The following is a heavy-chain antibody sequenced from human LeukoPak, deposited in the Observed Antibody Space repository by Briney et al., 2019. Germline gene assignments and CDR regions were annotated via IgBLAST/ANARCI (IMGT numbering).Heavy chain of an antibody. D-gene: IGHD4-17*01. CDR2: IIPIFGTA. J-gene: IGHJ4*02. CDR3: ARDGSGYGDYVFDY. V-gene: IGHV1-69*06. CDR1: GGTFSSYA. Sequence: ASVKVSCKASGGTFSSYAISWVRQAPGQGLEWMGGIIPIFGTANYAQKFQGRVTITADKSTSTAYMELSSLRSEDTAVYYCARDGSGYGDYVFDYWGQGTLVTVSS.